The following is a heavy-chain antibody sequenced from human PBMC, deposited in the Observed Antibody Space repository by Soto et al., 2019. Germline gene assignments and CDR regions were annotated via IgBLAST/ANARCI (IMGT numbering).Heavy chain of an antibody. J-gene: IGHJ6*02. Sequence: ASVKVSCKASGGTFSSYAISWVRQAPGQGLEWMGGIIPIFGTANYAQKFQGRVTITADESTSTAYMELSSLRSEDTAVYYCARVIGGRRAYYYYGMDVWGQGTTVTVS. D-gene: IGHD2-15*01. CDR3: ARVIGGRRAYYYYGMDV. V-gene: IGHV1-69*13. CDR2: IIPIFGTA. CDR1: GGTFSSYA.